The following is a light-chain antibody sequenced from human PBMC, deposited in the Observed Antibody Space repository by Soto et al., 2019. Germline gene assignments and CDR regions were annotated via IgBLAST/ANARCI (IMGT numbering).Light chain of an antibody. Sequence: DIQMTQSPSSLSASVGDRVTITCRASQSINIYLNWYQQKPGKSPKLLIYASSSLQSGVPSRFSGSAFVTESHPTISSRQPEDCATYYWLQNHDASWTFGQGTKGDTK. CDR3: LQNHDASWT. J-gene: IGKJ1*01. CDR1: QSINIY. V-gene: IGKV1-39*01. CDR2: ASS.